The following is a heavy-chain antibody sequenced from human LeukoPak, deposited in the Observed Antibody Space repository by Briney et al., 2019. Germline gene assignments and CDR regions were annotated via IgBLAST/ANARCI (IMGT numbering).Heavy chain of an antibody. CDR3: ARDPGGLYYFDY. J-gene: IGHJ4*02. CDR2: IDPNSGGT. D-gene: IGHD1-1*01. CDR1: GYTFTGYY. Sequence: ASVKVSCKASGYTFTGYYMHWVRQAPGQGLEWMGWIDPNSGGTNYAQKFQGRVTMTRDTSISTAYMELSRLRSDDTAMYYCARDPGGLYYFDYWGQGTLVTVSS. V-gene: IGHV1-2*02.